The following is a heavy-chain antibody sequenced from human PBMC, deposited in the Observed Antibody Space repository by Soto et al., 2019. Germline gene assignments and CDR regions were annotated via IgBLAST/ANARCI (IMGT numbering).Heavy chain of an antibody. CDR2: IYYSGST. J-gene: IGHJ5*02. CDR3: ARGTPVWFDP. Sequence: NPSETLSLTCTVSGGSISSGGYYWSWIRQHPGKGLEWIGYIYYSGSTYYNPSLKSRVTISVDTSKNQFSLKLSSVTAADTAVYYCARGTPVWFDPWGQGTLVTVSS. CDR1: GGSISSGGYY. D-gene: IGHD2-2*01. V-gene: IGHV4-31*03.